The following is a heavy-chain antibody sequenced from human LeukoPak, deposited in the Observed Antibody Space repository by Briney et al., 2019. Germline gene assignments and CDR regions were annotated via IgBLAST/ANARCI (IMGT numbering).Heavy chain of an antibody. D-gene: IGHD2-2*01. Sequence: SVKVSCKASGGTFSSYAISWVRQAPGQGLEWVGGIIPIFGTANYAQKFQGRVTITTDESTSTAYMELSSLRSEDTAVYYCARGADCSSTSCYVGGWFDPWGQGTLVTVSS. V-gene: IGHV1-69*05. CDR1: GGTFSSYA. CDR3: ARGADCSSTSCYVGGWFDP. J-gene: IGHJ5*02. CDR2: IIPIFGTA.